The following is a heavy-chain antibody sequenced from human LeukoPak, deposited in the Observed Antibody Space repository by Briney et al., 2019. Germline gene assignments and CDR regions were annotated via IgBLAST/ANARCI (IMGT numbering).Heavy chain of an antibody. CDR1: GFTFDDYA. CDR2: ISWNSGNI. J-gene: IGHJ4*02. D-gene: IGHD2-2*01. V-gene: IGHV3-9*01. CDR3: ARDDQLEY. Sequence: GRSPRLSCAASGFTFDDYAMHWVRQVPGKGLEWVSGISWNSGNIDYADSVKGRFTISRDNGKNSLFLQMNSLRAEDAALYYCARDDQLEYWGQGTLVTVSS.